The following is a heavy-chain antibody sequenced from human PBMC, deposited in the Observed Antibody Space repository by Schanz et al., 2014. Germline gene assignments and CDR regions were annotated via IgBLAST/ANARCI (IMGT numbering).Heavy chain of an antibody. CDR1: GGSISPYF. CDR2: IYYTGST. V-gene: IGHV4-59*12. J-gene: IGHJ3*02. CDR3: AGGYCTSTSCRYSAFDI. Sequence: QVQLQESGPGLVKPSETLSLSCTVAGGSISPYFWSWIRQPPGKGLEWIGYIYYTGSTYYNPSLKSRVTISVDTSKNQFSLKLTSVTAADTAVYYCAGGYCTSTSCRYSAFDIWGQGTMVTVSS. D-gene: IGHD2-2*01.